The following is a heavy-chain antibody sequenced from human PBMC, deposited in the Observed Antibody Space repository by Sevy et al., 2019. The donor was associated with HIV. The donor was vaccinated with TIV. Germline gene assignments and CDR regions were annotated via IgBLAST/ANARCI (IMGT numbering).Heavy chain of an antibody. Sequence: ASVKVSCKVFGYTLSELSMHWVRQTPGKGLEWMGSFDPEDGETNYAQKFQGRVAMTDDTSTDTAYMELRSLRSEDTAVYYCAITKDYYDNSGYPFDYWGQGTLVTVSS. CDR3: AITKDYYDNSGYPFDY. D-gene: IGHD3-22*01. J-gene: IGHJ4*02. V-gene: IGHV1-24*01. CDR1: GYTLSELS. CDR2: FDPEDGET.